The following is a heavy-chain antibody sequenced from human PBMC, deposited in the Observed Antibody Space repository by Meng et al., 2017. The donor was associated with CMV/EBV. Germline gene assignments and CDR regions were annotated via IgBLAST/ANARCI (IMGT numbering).Heavy chain of an antibody. CDR3: ASGGTVAAAGSDY. J-gene: IGHJ4*02. D-gene: IGHD6-13*01. CDR1: GGTFSSYA. V-gene: IGHV1-69*10. Sequence: SVKVSCKASGGTFSSYAISWVRQAPGQGLEWMGGNIPILGIANYAQKFQGRVTITADKSTSTAYMELSSLRSEDTVVYYCASGGTVAAAGSDYWGQGTLVTVSS. CDR2: NIPILGIA.